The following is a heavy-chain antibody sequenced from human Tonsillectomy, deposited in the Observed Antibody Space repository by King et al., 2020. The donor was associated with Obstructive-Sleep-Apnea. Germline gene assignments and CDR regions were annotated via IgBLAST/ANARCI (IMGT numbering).Heavy chain of an antibody. V-gene: IGHV5-10-1*03. Sequence: VQLVQSGAEVKKPGESLRISCKGFGYSFPNYWITWVRQMPGKGLEGMGRSDPSDSYTTYSPAFQGHGTISADKSINTAYLQGGSLKASDTAIYYCARPRGSSRYYFYGLNVWGQGTTVTVSS. J-gene: IGHJ6*02. CDR1: GYSFPNYW. CDR3: ARPRGSSRYYFYGLNV. D-gene: IGHD6-13*01. CDR2: SDPSDSYT.